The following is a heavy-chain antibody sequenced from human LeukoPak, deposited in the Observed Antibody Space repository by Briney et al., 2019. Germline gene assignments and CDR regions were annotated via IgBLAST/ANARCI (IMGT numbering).Heavy chain of an antibody. CDR2: INPNSGGT. V-gene: IGHV1-2*02. J-gene: IGHJ4*02. CDR1: GYTFTGYY. CDR3: ASTTYYYDNSGYYSDY. Sequence: ASVKVSCKASGYTFTGYYMHWVRQAPGQGLEWMGWINPNSGGTNYAQKFQGRVTMTRDTSISTAYMELSRLRSDDTAVYYCASTTYYYDNSGYYSDYCGQGTLVTVSS. D-gene: IGHD3-22*01.